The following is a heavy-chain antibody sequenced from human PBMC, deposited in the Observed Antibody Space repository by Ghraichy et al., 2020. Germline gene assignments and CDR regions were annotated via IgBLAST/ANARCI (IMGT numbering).Heavy chain of an antibody. D-gene: IGHD3-3*01. CDR1: GDSVMSYY. CDR3: AKTMTSDSYYAFDV. V-gene: IGHV4-59*02. CDR2: IYYGGST. Sequence: SQTLSLTCTVSGDSVMSYYWSWIRQPPGKRLECIGFIYYGGSTNYNPSLRSRVTISLDSPKNQVSLKLSSVTAADTAVYYCAKTMTSDSYYAFDVWGQGTAVTVAS. J-gene: IGHJ6*02.